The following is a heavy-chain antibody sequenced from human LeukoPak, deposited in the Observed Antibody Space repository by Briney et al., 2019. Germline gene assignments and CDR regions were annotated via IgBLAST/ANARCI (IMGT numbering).Heavy chain of an antibody. CDR3: ARGYYDILTGYWNNWFDP. V-gene: IGHV4-61*02. CDR2: IYTSAST. D-gene: IGHD3-9*01. J-gene: IGHJ5*02. CDR1: GGSISSGSYY. Sequence: SETLSLTCTVSGGSISSGSYYWSWIRQPAGKGLEWIGRIYTSASTNYNPYLKSRVTISVDTSKNQFSLKLSSVTAADTAVYYCARGYYDILTGYWNNWFDPWGQGTLVTVSS.